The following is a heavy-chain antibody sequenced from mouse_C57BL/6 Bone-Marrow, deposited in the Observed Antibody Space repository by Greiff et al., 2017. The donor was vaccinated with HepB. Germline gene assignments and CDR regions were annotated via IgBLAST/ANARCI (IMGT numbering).Heavy chain of an antibody. CDR3: ASQGGSFNWAWFAY. V-gene: IGHV1-9*01. CDR1: GYTFTGYW. CDR2: ILPGSGST. J-gene: IGHJ3*01. Sequence: QVQLQQSGAELMKPGASVKLSCKATGYTFTGYWIEWVKQRPGHGLEWIGEILPGSGSTNYNEKFKGKATFTADTSSNTAYMQLSSLTTEDSAIDYCASQGGSFNWAWFAYWGQGTLVTVSA. D-gene: IGHD4-1*02.